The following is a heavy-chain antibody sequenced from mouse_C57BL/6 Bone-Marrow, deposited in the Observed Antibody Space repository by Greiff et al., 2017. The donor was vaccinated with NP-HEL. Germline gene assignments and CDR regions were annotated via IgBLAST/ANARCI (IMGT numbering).Heavy chain of an antibody. CDR3: ARHSAGWPFAY. D-gene: IGHD2-3*01. J-gene: IGHJ3*01. Sequence: EVKLVESGGGLVQPGGSLKLSCAASGFTFSDYYMYWVRQTPEKRLEWVAYISNGGGSTYYPDTVKGRFTISRDNAKNTLYLQMSRLKSEDTAMYYCARHSAGWPFAYWGQGTLVTVSA. CDR2: ISNGGGST. V-gene: IGHV5-12*01. CDR1: GFTFSDYY.